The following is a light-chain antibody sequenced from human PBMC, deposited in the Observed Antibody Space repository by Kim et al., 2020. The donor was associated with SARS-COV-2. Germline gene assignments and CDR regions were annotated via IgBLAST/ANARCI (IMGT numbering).Light chain of an antibody. V-gene: IGKV1-16*01. CDR2: DAS. CDR3: QKYNTYPHT. CDR1: QGISRS. J-gene: IGKJ2*01. Sequence: SASVGDTVTSTCRAGQGISRSLAWYQQKPGKAPKSLIYDASNLHRGVPSRFSGSGSGTDFTLTISSLQPEDFATYYCQKYNTYPHTFGQGTKLEI.